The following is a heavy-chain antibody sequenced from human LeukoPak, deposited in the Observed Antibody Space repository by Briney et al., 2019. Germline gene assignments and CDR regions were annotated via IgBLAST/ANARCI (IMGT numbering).Heavy chain of an antibody. CDR2: IYYSGST. Sequence: SETLSLTCTVSGGSISSYYWSWIRQPPGKGLEWIGYIYYSGSTNYNPSLKSRVTISVDTSKNQFSLKLSSVTAADTAVYYCARDPSNWFDPWGQGTLVTVSS. J-gene: IGHJ5*02. CDR3: ARDPSNWFDP. CDR1: GGSISSYY. V-gene: IGHV4-59*01.